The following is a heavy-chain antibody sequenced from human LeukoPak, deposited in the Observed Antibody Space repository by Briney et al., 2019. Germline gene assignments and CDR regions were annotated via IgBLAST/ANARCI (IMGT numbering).Heavy chain of an antibody. CDR2: INHSGST. CDR3: ARDPRASDPDAFDI. J-gene: IGHJ3*02. Sequence: ETLSLTCAVYGGSFSGYYWSWIRQPPGKGLEWIGEINHSGSTNYNPSLKSRVTISVDTSKNQFSLKLSSVTAADTAVYYCARDPRASDPDAFDIWGQGTMVTVSS. CDR1: GGSFSGYY. V-gene: IGHV4-34*01.